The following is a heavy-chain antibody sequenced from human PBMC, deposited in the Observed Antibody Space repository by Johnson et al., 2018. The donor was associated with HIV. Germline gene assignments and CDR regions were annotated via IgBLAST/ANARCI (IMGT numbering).Heavy chain of an antibody. CDR1: GFTVSSNY. J-gene: IGHJ3*01. Sequence: VQLVESGGGLIQPGGSLRLSCAASGFTVSSNYMSWVRQAPGKGLEWVSVIHSGGSTYYADSVKGRFTISRDNSKNTLFLQMNSLRPEDTAVYFCASADDDGFWGQGTMVTVSS. CDR2: IHSGGST. V-gene: IGHV3-66*03. CDR3: ASADDDGF. D-gene: IGHD3-3*01.